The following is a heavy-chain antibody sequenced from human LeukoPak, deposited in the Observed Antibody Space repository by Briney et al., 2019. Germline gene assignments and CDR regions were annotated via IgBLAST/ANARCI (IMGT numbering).Heavy chain of an antibody. D-gene: IGHD6-19*01. CDR3: AKPTYSSGWYYFDY. V-gene: IGHV3-33*06. J-gene: IGHJ4*01. CDR1: GFTFSSYG. Sequence: PGRSLRLSCAASGFTFSSYGRHWVRQAPGKGLEWVAVIWYDGSNKYYADSVKGRFTISRDNSKNTLYLQMNSLRAEDTAVYDCAKPTYSSGWYYFDYWGHGTLFTVSS. CDR2: IWYDGSNK.